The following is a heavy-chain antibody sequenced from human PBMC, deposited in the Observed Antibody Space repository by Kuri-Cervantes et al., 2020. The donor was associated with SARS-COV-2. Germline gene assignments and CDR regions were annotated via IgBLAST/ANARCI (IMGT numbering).Heavy chain of an antibody. CDR1: GGSFSGSY. J-gene: IGHJ6*03. Sequence: SQTLSLTCAVYGGSFSGSYSCWIRQPAGKGLEWIGRIYTIGSTNYNPSPKSRVTISVDTSKNQFSLKLSSVTAADTAVYYCSRSPPIVVVPAANPRNYYYYYMDVWGKGTTVTVSS. CDR3: SRSPPIVVVPAANPRNYYYYYMDV. D-gene: IGHD2-2*01. CDR2: IYTIGST. V-gene: IGHV4-59*10.